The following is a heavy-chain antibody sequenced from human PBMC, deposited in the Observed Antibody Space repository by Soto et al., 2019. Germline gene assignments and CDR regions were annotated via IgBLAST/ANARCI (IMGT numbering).Heavy chain of an antibody. CDR1: GGSIISSSVH. Sequence: QLQLQESVPGLVKPSETLSLTCSVSGGSIISSSVHWGWIRQPPGKGLVWIGSIYYSGSTYYSPLLTTRVIISVQTSKIQFYLMMRSVTAADTALYYCARRERAAGTDWWFDTWGKVIIVTVSS. J-gene: IGHJ5*02. D-gene: IGHD6-13*01. CDR3: ARRERAAGTDWWFDT. V-gene: IGHV4-39*01. CDR2: IYYSGST.